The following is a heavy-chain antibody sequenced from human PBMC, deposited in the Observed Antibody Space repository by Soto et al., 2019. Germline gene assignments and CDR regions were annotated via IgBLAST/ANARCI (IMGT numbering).Heavy chain of an antibody. D-gene: IGHD6-13*01. CDR3: AKRQGIGAAAKNFDF. CDR1: GFIFSNHG. V-gene: IGHV3-23*01. J-gene: IGHJ4*02. CDR2: ISAGGNLI. Sequence: LRLSCAASGFIFSNHGMSWVRQVPGKGLEWVSGISAGGNLIYYADSVRGRFTMSRDNSKNMLYLQMNSLRAEDTAVYFCAKRQGIGAAAKNFDFWGQGARVTVSS.